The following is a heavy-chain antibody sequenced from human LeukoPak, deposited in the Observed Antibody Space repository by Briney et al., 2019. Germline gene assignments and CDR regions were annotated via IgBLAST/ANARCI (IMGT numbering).Heavy chain of an antibody. CDR3: ARGGSGSYYYYFYYMDV. J-gene: IGHJ6*03. Sequence: PGSSLRLSCAASGFTFSSHAIQWVRQAPGKGLEWVSIISYDGSHKYYADSVKGRLTISRDNSKNTLYLQINSLNTEDTAVYYCARGGSGSYYYYFYYMDVWGKGTTVTVSS. V-gene: IGHV3-30*16. CDR2: ISYDGSHK. CDR1: GFTFSSHA. D-gene: IGHD3-10*01.